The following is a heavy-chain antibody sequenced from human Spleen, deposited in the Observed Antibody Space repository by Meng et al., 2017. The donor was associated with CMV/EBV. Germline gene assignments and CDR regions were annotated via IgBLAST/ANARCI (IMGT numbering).Heavy chain of an antibody. CDR1: GDTFSNYA. CDR2: IIPVFRTP. Sequence: SVNVSCKASGDTFSNYAISWVRQAPGQGLEWMGGIIPVFRTPNYEQKFRGRVTITTDESTDTAYMEVSSLRSEDTAVYYCARDGGATVTTMDAFDIWGPGTMVTVSS. J-gene: IGHJ3*02. V-gene: IGHV1-69*05. CDR3: ARDGGATVTTMDAFDI. D-gene: IGHD3-16*01.